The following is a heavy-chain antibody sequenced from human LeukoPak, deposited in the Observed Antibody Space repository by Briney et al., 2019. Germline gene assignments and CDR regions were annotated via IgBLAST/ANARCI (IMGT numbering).Heavy chain of an antibody. J-gene: IGHJ4*02. CDR3: ARGNGYYFDY. CDR1: GGSISSGSYY. Sequence: SQTLSLTCTVSGGSISSGSYYWSWIRQPAGKGLEWIGRIYTSGSTNYNPSLKSRVTISVDTSKNQFSLKLGSVTAADTAVYYCARGNGYYFDYWGQGTLVTVSS. V-gene: IGHV4-61*02. CDR2: IYTSGST.